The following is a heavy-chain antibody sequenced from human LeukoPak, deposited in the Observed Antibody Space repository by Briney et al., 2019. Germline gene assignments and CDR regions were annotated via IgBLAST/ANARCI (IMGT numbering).Heavy chain of an antibody. CDR2: RNPNSGNT. V-gene: IGHV1-8*01. CDR1: GYTFTSYD. CDR3: SRVARDTYYDYVWGSYRYPYYFDY. D-gene: IGHD3-16*02. J-gene: IGHJ4*02. Sequence: ASVKVSCKASGYTFTSYDINWVRQATGEGLEWMGWRNPNSGNTGYAQKLQGEVTMTRSTSIITASMELSSLRSGATAVYYWSRVARDTYYDYVWGSYRYPYYFDYWGQGTLVTVSS.